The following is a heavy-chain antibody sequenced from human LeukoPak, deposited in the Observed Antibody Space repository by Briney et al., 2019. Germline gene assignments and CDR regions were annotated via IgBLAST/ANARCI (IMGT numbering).Heavy chain of an antibody. CDR3: ARGSQWLVRGYYYYGMDV. CDR2: MNPNSGNT. D-gene: IGHD6-19*01. V-gene: IGHV1-8*01. J-gene: IGHJ6*02. CDR1: GYTFTSYD. Sequence: ASVKVSCKASGYTFTSYDINWVRQATGQGLEWMGWMNPNSGNTGYAQKFQGRVTMTRNTSISTAYMELSSLRSEDTAVYYCARGSQWLVRGYYYYGMDVWGQGTTVTVSS.